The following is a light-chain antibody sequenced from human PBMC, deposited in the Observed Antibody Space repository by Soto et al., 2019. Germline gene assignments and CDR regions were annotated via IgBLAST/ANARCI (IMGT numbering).Light chain of an antibody. V-gene: IGLV1-51*01. J-gene: IGLJ2*01. CDR3: GTWDSNLGAVV. CDR2: ENT. CDR1: TSNIGNNR. Sequence: QSVLTQPPSESAAPGQKVTISCAGSTSNIGNNRVSWYLQLPGIAPKLLIYENTERPSGISDRISGSKSDTAATLSITGLQAGDEADYYCGTWDSNLGAVVFGGGTKLTVL.